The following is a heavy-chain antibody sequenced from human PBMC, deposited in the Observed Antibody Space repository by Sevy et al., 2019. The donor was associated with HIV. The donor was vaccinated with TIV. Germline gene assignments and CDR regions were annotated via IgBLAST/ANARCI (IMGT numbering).Heavy chain of an antibody. D-gene: IGHD1-7*01. J-gene: IGHJ4*02. CDR3: ARGRQDRYKWNYDTPDY. V-gene: IGHV1-18*01. Sequence: ASVKVSCKASGYTFTSYGISWVRQAPGQGLEWMGWISAYNGNTNYAQKLQGRVTMTTDTSTSTAYMELRSLRSDDTAVYYCARGRQDRYKWNYDTPDYWGQGTLVTVSS. CDR2: ISAYNGNT. CDR1: GYTFTSYG.